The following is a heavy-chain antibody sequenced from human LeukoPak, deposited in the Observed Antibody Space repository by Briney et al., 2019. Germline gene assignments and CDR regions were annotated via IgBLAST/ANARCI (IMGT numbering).Heavy chain of an antibody. D-gene: IGHD7-27*01. CDR2: ISSSSNYI. V-gene: IGHV3-21*01. J-gene: IGHJ4*02. Sequence: PGGSLRLSCAASGFTFNSYTMNWVRQAPGKGLEWVSSISSSSNYIYYADSMKGRFTISRDNAKNSLHLQMNSLRAEDTAVYYCAAELGTFHYFDYWGQGTLVTVSS. CDR1: GFTFNSYT. CDR3: AAELGTFHYFDY.